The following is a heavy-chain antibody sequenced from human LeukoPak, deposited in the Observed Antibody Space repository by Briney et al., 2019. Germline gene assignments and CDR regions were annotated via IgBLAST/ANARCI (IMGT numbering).Heavy chain of an antibody. Sequence: PGGSLRFSCAASGFTFSNHAMSWVRQAPGKGLEWVSVIGDSGGSTYYADSVKGRFTISRDNSKNTLYLQMNSLRADDTAVYHCAKGGASSPYTYIDVWGKGTTVIVSS. D-gene: IGHD6-6*01. V-gene: IGHV3-23*01. J-gene: IGHJ6*04. CDR1: GFTFSNHA. CDR3: AKGGASSPYTYIDV. CDR2: IGDSGGST.